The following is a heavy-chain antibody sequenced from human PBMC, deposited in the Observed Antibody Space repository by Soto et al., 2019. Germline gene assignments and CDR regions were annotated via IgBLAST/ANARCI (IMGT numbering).Heavy chain of an antibody. CDR3: ARDQYRNRGYGLGY. CDR1: GYTFTSYG. CDR2: ISAYNGNT. J-gene: IGHJ4*02. Sequence: ASVKVSCKASGYTFTSYGTSWVRQAPGQGLEWMGWISAYNGNTNYAQKLQGRVTMTTDTSTSTAYMELRSLRSDDTAVYYCARDQYRNRGYGLGYWGQGTLVTVSS. V-gene: IGHV1-18*01. D-gene: IGHD5-18*01.